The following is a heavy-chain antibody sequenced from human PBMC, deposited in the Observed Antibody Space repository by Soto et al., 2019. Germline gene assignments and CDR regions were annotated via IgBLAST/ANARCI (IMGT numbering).Heavy chain of an antibody. Sequence: PGGSLRLSCAASGFTLRTYTMNWVRQAPGKGLEWVSSISISSSDRYYADSVRGRFTISRDNAKNALYWQMNSLRADDTAVYFCVRGMNPLFGGQGTLVTVSS. CDR1: GFTLRTYT. J-gene: IGHJ4*01. CDR3: VRGMNPLF. CDR2: ISISSSDR. V-gene: IGHV3-21*06.